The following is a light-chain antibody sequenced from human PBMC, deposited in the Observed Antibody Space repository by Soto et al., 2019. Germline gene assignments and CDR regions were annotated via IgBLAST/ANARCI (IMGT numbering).Light chain of an antibody. CDR1: QSVSSY. J-gene: IGKJ5*01. CDR2: DAS. Sequence: DIVLTQSPATMSLSPGERATLSCRASQSVSSYLAWYQQNPGQAPRLLIYDASNRATGIPARFSGSGSGTDFTLTISSLEPEDFAVYYCQQRSNWPPSITFGQGTRLEIK. CDR3: QQRSNWPPSIT. V-gene: IGKV3-11*01.